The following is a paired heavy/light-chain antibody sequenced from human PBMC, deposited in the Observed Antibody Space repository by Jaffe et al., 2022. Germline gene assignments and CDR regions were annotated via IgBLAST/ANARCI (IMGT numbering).Light chain of an antibody. CDR2: WAS. CDR3: QQYYSTPLWT. CDR1: QSVLYSSNNKNY. J-gene: IGKJ1*01. Sequence: DIVMTQSPDSLAVSLGERATINCKSSQSVLYSSNNKNYLAWYQQKPGQPPKLLIYWASTRESGVPDRFSGSGSGTDFTLTISSLQAEDVAVYYCQQYYSTPLWTFGQGTKVEIK. V-gene: IGKV4-1*01.
Heavy chain of an antibody. CDR1: GFTFSSYD. J-gene: IGHJ2*01. D-gene: IGHD4-17*01. CDR3: ARGWGDYLLGGYWYFDL. CDR2: IGTAGDT. Sequence: EVQLVESGGGLVQPGGSLRLSCAASGFTFSSYDMHWVRQATGKGLEWVSAIGTAGDTYYPGSVKGRFTISRENAKNSLYLQMNSLRAGDTAVYYCARGWGDYLLGGYWYFDLWGRGTLVTVSS. V-gene: IGHV3-13*01.